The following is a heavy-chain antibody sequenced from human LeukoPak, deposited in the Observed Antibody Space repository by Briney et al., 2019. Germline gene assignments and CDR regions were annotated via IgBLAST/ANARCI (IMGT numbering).Heavy chain of an antibody. Sequence: PSETLSLTCTVSGGSFNDYYWNWIRQPAGRGLGWIGRIYPTGNTNYNSSLKSRVTMSIDTSQNQFSLNLRSVTAADTAVYYCASGGYNNNHFFDSWGQGALVTVSS. CDR1: GGSFNDYY. V-gene: IGHV4-4*07. CDR2: IYPTGNT. J-gene: IGHJ4*02. CDR3: ASGGYNNNHFFDS. D-gene: IGHD3-10*01.